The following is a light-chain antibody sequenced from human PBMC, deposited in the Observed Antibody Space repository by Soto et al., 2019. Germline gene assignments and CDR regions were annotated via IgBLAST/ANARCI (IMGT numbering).Light chain of an antibody. Sequence: DIPMPQSLSTLSGSVGDRVTIACGAGQTISSWLAWYQQKPGKAPRLLIYKASTLKSGVPSRFSGSGSGTEFTLTISSLQPDDFATYYCQHYNSYSEAFGQGTKVEL. CDR2: KAS. CDR1: QTISSW. V-gene: IGKV1-5*03. CDR3: QHYNSYSEA. J-gene: IGKJ1*01.